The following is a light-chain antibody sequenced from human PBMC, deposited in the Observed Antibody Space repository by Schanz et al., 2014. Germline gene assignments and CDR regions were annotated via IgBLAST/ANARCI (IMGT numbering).Light chain of an antibody. CDR2: EVS. CDR3: QSFDSSLSGSV. J-gene: IGLJ2*01. CDR1: SSDVGGSNS. Sequence: QSALTQPASVSGSPGQSITISCTGTSSDVGGSNSVSWYQQLPGKAPKLVISEVSKRPSGVPDRFSGSKSGNTASLTVSGLQAEDEADYYCQSFDSSLSGSVFGGGTKLTVL. V-gene: IGLV2-8*01.